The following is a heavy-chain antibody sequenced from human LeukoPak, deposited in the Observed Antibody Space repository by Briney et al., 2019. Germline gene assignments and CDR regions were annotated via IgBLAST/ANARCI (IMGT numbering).Heavy chain of an antibody. CDR1: GFTFSSYG. D-gene: IGHD3-9*01. CDR2: IWYDGSNK. CDR3: ARAPEYYDILTGYYPPIGMDV. Sequence: PGGSLRLSCAASGFTFSSYGMHWVRQAPGKGLDGVAVIWYDGSNKYYADSVKGRFTISRDNSKNTLYLQMNSLRAEDTAVYYCARAPEYYDILTGYYPPIGMDVWGQGTTVTVSS. J-gene: IGHJ6*02. V-gene: IGHV3-33*01.